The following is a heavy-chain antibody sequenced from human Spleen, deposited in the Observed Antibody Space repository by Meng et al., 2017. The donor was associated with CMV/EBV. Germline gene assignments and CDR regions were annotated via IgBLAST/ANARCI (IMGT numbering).Heavy chain of an antibody. Sequence: GESLKISCAASGFTFSDYYMTWIRQAPGKGLEWVSYISSSGSITKYLDSVKGRFTISRDNAKKSLYLQMDSLRVEDTALYYCAREIWYRTDYWGRGTLVTVSS. J-gene: IGHJ4*02. CDR3: AREIWYRTDY. CDR2: ISSSGSIT. CDR1: GFTFSDYY. V-gene: IGHV3-11*04. D-gene: IGHD6-13*01.